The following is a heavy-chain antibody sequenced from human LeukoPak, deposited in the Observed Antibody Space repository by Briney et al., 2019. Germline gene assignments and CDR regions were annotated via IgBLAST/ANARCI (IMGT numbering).Heavy chain of an antibody. D-gene: IGHD6-19*01. CDR3: ARVAKAYSSGWYQLAY. CDR2: IIPIFGTA. Sequence: GASVKVSCTASGGTFSSYAISWVRQAPGQGLEWMGGIIPIFGTANYAQKFQGRVTITADESTSTAYMELSSLRSEDTAVYYCARVAKAYSSGWYQLAYWGQGTLVTVSS. V-gene: IGHV1-69*13. J-gene: IGHJ4*02. CDR1: GGTFSSYA.